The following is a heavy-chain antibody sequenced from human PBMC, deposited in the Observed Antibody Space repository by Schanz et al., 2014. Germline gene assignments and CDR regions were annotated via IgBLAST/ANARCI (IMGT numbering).Heavy chain of an antibody. V-gene: IGHV3-23*04. D-gene: IGHD5-12*01. CDR2: LSGSGGST. CDR3: ASPSGYSDYGTYFDF. J-gene: IGHJ4*02. CDR1: GFTFSDHY. Sequence: EVQLVESGGGVVQPGGSLRLSCAASGFTFSDHYMDWVRQAPGKGLEWVSALSGSGGSTYYADSVKGRFTISRDNSKNPLYLQMNSLRTEDTAVYYCASPSGYSDYGTYFDFWGQGTLVTVSS.